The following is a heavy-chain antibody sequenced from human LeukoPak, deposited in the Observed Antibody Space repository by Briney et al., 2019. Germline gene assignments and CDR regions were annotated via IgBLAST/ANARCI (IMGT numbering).Heavy chain of an antibody. J-gene: IGHJ4*02. CDR1: GINVSSNY. D-gene: IGHD6-13*01. V-gene: IGHV3-66*02. Sequence: GGSLRLSCAASGINVSSNYMTWIRQAPGKGLEWVSLIYGGDAAYYAESVRGRFMISRDNLKNTLFLQMNSLRVEDTAVYYCVTSTGQQFIPYDYWGQGTHVTVFS. CDR2: IYGGDAA. CDR3: VTSTGQQFIPYDY.